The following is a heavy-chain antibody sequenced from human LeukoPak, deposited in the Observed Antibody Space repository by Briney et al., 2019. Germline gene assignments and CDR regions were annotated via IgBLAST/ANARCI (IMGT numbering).Heavy chain of an antibody. J-gene: IGHJ5*02. V-gene: IGHV5-51*01. D-gene: IGHD3-10*01. Sequence: GESLKISCKASGYTFTSYWIGWVRPMPGKGLEWLGIIYPADSDTRYSPSFQGQVTISADKSISSAYLQWGSRRALDTAMYYCATHSGELATTWGQGTLVTVSS. CDR3: ATHSGELATT. CDR1: GYTFTSYW. CDR2: IYPADSDT.